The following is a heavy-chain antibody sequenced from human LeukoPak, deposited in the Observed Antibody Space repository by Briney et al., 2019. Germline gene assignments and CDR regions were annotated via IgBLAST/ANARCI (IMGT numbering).Heavy chain of an antibody. CDR2: ISSSSSYI. V-gene: IGHV3-21*04. Sequence: GGSLRLSCAASGFTFSSYSMNWVRQAPGKGLEWVSSISSSSSYIYYADSVKGRFTISRDNAKNSLYLQMNSLRAEDTALYYCAKDMGSSGWAVRFDYWGQGTLVTVSS. CDR3: AKDMGSSGWAVRFDY. CDR1: GFTFSSYS. D-gene: IGHD6-19*01. J-gene: IGHJ4*02.